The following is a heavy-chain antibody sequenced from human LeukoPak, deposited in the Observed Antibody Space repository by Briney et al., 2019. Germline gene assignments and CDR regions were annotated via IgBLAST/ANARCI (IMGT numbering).Heavy chain of an antibody. CDR3: AKADYGDYAFDY. V-gene: IGHV3-30*18. CDR1: GFTFSSYG. Sequence: GRSLRLSCAASGFTFSSYGMHWVRQAPGKGLEWVAVISYDGSNKHYVDSVKGRFTTSRDNSQNALHLQMNSLRAEDTAVYYCAKADYGDYAFDYWGQGTLVTVSS. D-gene: IGHD4-17*01. CDR2: ISYDGSNK. J-gene: IGHJ4*02.